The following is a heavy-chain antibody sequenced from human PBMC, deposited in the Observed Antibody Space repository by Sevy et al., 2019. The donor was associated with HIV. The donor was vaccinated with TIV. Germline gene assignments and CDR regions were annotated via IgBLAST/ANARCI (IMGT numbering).Heavy chain of an antibody. CDR2: IYSGGST. J-gene: IGHJ4*02. CDR3: ARGVREYYDSSGYSLDY. Sequence: GGSLRLSCAASGFTVSSNYMSWVRQAPGKGLEWVSVIYSGGSTYYADSVKGRFTISRDNSKNTLYLQMNGLRAEDTAVYYCARGVREYYDSSGYSLDYWGQGTLVTVSS. D-gene: IGHD3-22*01. CDR1: GFTVSSNY. V-gene: IGHV3-53*01.